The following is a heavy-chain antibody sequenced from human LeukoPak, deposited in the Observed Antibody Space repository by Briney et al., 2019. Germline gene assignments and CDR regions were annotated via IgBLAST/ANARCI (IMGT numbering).Heavy chain of an antibody. J-gene: IGHJ5*02. CDR2: VIPIFGTA. Sequence: ASVKVSCKASGGTLSSYAISWVRQAPGQGLEWMGGVIPIFGTANYAQKFQGRVTITTDESTSTAYMELSSLRSEDTAVYYCASRGPKVLRYFDWSGGWFDPWGQGTLVTVSS. D-gene: IGHD3-9*01. CDR3: ASRGPKVLRYFDWSGGWFDP. CDR1: GGTLSSYA. V-gene: IGHV1-69*05.